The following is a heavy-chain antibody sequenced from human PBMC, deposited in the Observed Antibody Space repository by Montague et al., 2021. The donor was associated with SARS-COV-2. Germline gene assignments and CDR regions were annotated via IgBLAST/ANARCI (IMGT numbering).Heavy chain of an antibody. CDR2: SGST. J-gene: IGHJ6*02. CDR3: ARDYGDYSYYYGLDV. V-gene: IGHV4-4*07. D-gene: IGHD4-17*01. Sequence: SGSTNYNPSLKSRVTMSVDTSKNQFSLKVSSVTAADTAVYYCARDYGDYSYYYGLDVWGQGTTVNVSS.